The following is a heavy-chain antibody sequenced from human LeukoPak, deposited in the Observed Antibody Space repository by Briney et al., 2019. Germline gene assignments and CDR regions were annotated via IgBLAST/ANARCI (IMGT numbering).Heavy chain of an antibody. J-gene: IGHJ4*02. CDR3: ARHSDVIGAI. V-gene: IGHV5-51*01. D-gene: IGHD3-10*01. Sequence: GESLRISCKSSGYTFTHQGIGWARQMSGSGLEWMGIIYPRDSDTIYSPSFQGHVTISADTSINTAYLEWSSLEASDTAIYYCARHSDVIGAIWGQGTLVTVSS. CDR1: GYTFTHQG. CDR2: IYPRDSDT.